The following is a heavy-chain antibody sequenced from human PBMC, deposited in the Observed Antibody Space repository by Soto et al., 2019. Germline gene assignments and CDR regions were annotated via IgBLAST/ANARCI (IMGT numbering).Heavy chain of an antibody. CDR1: GYTFTSYD. Sequence: ASVKVSCKASGYTFTSYDINWVRQATGQGLEWMGWMNPNSGNTGYAQKFQGRVTMTRNTSISTAYMELSSLRSEDTAVYYCARGRSCSSTSCYSVDYYYYMDVWGKGTTVTVSS. CDR3: ARGRSCSSTSCYSVDYYYYMDV. J-gene: IGHJ6*03. CDR2: MNPNSGNT. V-gene: IGHV1-8*01. D-gene: IGHD2-2*01.